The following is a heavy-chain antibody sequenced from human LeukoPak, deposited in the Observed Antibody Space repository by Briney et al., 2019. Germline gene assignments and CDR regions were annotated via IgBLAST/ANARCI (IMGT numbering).Heavy chain of an antibody. CDR2: INPNSGGT. CDR1: GYTFTGYY. CDR3: ARFSYCSGGSCYERSDY. J-gene: IGHJ4*02. V-gene: IGHV1-2*06. D-gene: IGHD2-15*01. Sequence: GASVKVSCEASGYTFTGYYMHWVRQAPGQGLEWMGRINPNSGGTNYAQKFQGRVTMTRDTSISTAYMELSRLRSDDTAVYYRARFSYCSGGSCYERSDYWGQGTLVTVSS.